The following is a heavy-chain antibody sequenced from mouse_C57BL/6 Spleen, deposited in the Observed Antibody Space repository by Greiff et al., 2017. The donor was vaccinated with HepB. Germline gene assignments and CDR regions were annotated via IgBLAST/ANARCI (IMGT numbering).Heavy chain of an antibody. V-gene: IGHV1-15*01. CDR3: TSYGYDHYFDY. J-gene: IGHJ2*01. Sequence: VKVVESGAELVRPGASVTLSCKASGYTFTDYEMHWVKQTPVHGLEWIGAIDPETGGTAYNQKFKGKAILTADKSSSTAYMELRSLTSEDSAVYYCTSYGYDHYFDYWGQGTTLTVSS. CDR1: GYTFTDYE. D-gene: IGHD2-2*01. CDR2: IDPETGGT.